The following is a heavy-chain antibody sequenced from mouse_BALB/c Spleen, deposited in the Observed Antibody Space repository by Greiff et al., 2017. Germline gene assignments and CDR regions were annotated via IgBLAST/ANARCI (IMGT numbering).Heavy chain of an antibody. CDR3: ARPTYYRYDGGAMDY. V-gene: IGHV1-14*01. J-gene: IGHJ4*01. D-gene: IGHD2-14*01. Sequence: VQLKESGPELVKPGASVKMSCKASGYTFTSYVMHWVKQKPGQGLEWIGYINPYNDGTKYNEKFKGKATLTSDKSSSTAYMELSSLTSEDSAVYYCARPTYYRYDGGAMDYWGQGTSVTVSS. CDR2: INPYNDGT. CDR1: GYTFTSYV.